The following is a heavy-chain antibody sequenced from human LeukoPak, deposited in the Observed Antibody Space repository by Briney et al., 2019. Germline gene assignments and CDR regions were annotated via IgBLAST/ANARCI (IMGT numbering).Heavy chain of an antibody. CDR3: TTAGGRILWFGELSRFDP. CDR2: IKSKSDGGTT. CDR1: GFTFRNAW. Sequence: GGSLRLSCAVSGFTFRNAWMSWVRQAPGKGLEWVGRIKSKSDGGTTDYAAPVKGRFTISRDDSKNTLSLQMNSLKTEDTAVYYCTTAGGRILWFGELSRFDPWGQGTLVTVSS. D-gene: IGHD3-10*01. V-gene: IGHV3-15*01. J-gene: IGHJ5*02.